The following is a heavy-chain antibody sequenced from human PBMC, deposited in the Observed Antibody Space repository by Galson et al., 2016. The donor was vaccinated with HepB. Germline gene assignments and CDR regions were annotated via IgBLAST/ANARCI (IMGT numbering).Heavy chain of an antibody. CDR1: GYTFKNYD. D-gene: IGHD4/OR15-4a*01. Sequence: SVKVSCKASGYTFKNYDINWVRQATGQGLEWLGWMNPTTGNTGYAQKFQGRVTMSRDSAINTAYMELRILRSEDTAVYYCARGGARMVITAVLGYWGQGTLVTVSS. CDR2: MNPTTGNT. J-gene: IGHJ4*02. V-gene: IGHV1-8*01. CDR3: ARGGARMVITAVLGY.